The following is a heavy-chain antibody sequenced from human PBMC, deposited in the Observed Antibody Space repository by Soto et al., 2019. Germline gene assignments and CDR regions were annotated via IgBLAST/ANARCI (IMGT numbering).Heavy chain of an antibody. CDR2: IKSKTDGGTT. Sequence: PGGSLRLSCAASGFTFSNAWMNWVRQAPGKGLEWVGRIKSKTDGGTTDYAAPVKGRFTISRDDSKNTLYLQMNSLKTEDTAVYYCTTDRRAIVVDNYYYGMAVWGQGTTVTVSS. D-gene: IGHD3-22*01. J-gene: IGHJ6*02. CDR3: TTDRRAIVVDNYYYGMAV. V-gene: IGHV3-15*07. CDR1: GFTFSNAW.